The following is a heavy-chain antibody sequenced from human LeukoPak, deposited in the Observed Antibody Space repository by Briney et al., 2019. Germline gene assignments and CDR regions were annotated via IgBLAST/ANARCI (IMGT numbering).Heavy chain of an antibody. D-gene: IGHD4-17*01. CDR3: TRVNYGDYLPSFDY. CDR1: GFTFSSYA. J-gene: IGHJ4*02. Sequence: GGSLRLSCAASGFTFSSYAMHWVRQAPGKGLEWVAVISYDGSNKYYADSVKGRFTISRDNSKNTLYLQMYSLRAEDTAVYYCTRVNYGDYLPSFDYWGQGTLVTVSS. CDR2: ISYDGSNK. V-gene: IGHV3-30*04.